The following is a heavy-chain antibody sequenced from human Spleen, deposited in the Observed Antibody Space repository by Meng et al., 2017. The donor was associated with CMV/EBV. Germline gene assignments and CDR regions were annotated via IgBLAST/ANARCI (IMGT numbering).Heavy chain of an antibody. V-gene: IGHV4-4*02. CDR3: AREGYCSSTSCYTGMDV. J-gene: IGHJ6*02. CDR2: MHHSGAT. Sequence: GSLRLSCAISGDSFSSNYWWSWVRQAPGKGLEWIGEMHHSGATTYNPSLKSRVTFSLDGSKTEFSLKLTSVTAADTAVYYCAREGYCSSTSCYTGMDVWGQGTTVTVSS. CDR1: GDSFSSNYW. D-gene: IGHD2-2*02.